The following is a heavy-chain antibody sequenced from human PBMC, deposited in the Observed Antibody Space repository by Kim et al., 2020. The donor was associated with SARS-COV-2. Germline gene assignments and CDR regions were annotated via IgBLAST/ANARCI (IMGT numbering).Heavy chain of an antibody. V-gene: IGHV1-46*01. CDR2: INPSYGST. Sequence: ASVKVSCTASGYTFTNYFIHWVRQAPGQGLEWMGIINPSYGSTSYAQKFQGRVTMTKDTSTSTVYMELSSLTSEDTAVYYCARVGGNMLTFGGSKNLFYYGMDVWGQGTTVTVSS. CDR3: ARVGGNMLTFGGSKNLFYYGMDV. CDR1: GYTFTNYF. J-gene: IGHJ6*02. D-gene: IGHD3-16*01.